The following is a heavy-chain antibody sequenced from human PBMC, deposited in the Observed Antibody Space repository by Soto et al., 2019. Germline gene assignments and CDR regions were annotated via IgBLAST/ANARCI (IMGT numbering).Heavy chain of an antibody. CDR1: GGTFSSYA. CDR3: ARQVVVVAATHYYYYYGMDV. D-gene: IGHD2-15*01. J-gene: IGHJ6*02. V-gene: IGHV1-69*13. Sequence: SSLKVSCNASGGTFSSYAISWVRQAPGQGLEWMGGIIPIFGTANYAQKFQGRVTITADESTSTAYMELSSLRSEDTAVYYCARQVVVVAATHYYYYYGMDVWGQGTTVTVSS. CDR2: IIPIFGTA.